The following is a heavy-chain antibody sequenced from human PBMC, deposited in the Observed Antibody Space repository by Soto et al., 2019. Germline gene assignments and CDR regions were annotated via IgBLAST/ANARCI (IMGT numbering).Heavy chain of an antibody. CDR1: GYTFSSYG. CDR3: ARDDLPAANFDY. Sequence: ASVKVSCKTSGYTFSSYGISWVRQAPGQGLEWMGWISVYNGNTNYAQKLQGRVTMTTDTSTSTVYMELRSLRSEDTAVYYCARDDLPAANFDYWGQGTLVTVSS. J-gene: IGHJ4*02. CDR2: ISVYNGNT. V-gene: IGHV1-18*01. D-gene: IGHD2-2*01.